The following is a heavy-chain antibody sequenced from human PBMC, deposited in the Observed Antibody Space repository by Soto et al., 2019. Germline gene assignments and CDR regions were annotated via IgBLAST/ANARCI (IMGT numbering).Heavy chain of an antibody. D-gene: IGHD2-15*01. CDR2: IYPGDSDT. Sequence: GESLKSSCKGSGYSFTSYWIGWVRQMPGKGLEWMGIIYPGDSDTRYSPSFQGQVTISADKSISTAYLQWSSLKASDSAIYYCARHDSPSVIYYYYGMDVWGQGTTVTVSS. V-gene: IGHV5-51*01. CDR1: GYSFTSYW. J-gene: IGHJ6*02. CDR3: ARHDSPSVIYYYYGMDV.